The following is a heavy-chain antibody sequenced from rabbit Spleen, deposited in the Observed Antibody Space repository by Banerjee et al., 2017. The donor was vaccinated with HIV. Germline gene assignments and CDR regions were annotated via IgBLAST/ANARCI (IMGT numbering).Heavy chain of an antibody. D-gene: IGHD1-1*01. Sequence: QSLEESGGDLVKPGASLTLTCTASGVSFSISSYMCWVRQAPGKGLEWIACIEAGGSGFTYFATWAKGRFTCSKTSSTTVTLQMTRLTAADTATYFCARDTSSSFSSYGMDLWGPGPSSPS. CDR1: GVSFSISSY. CDR3: ARDTSSSFSSYGMDL. V-gene: IGHV1S40*01. CDR2: IEAGGSGFT. J-gene: IGHJ6*01.